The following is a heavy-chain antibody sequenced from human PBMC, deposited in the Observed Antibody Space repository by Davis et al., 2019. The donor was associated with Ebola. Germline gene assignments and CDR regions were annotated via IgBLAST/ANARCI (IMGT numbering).Heavy chain of an antibody. CDR2: IIPIFGTA. CDR3: ARGLWFRELSVDY. Sequence: SVKVSCKASGGTFSSYAISWVRQAPGQGLEWMGGIIPIFGTANYAQKLQGRVTMTTDTSTSTAYMELRSLRSDDTAVYYCARGLWFRELSVDYWGQGTLVTVSS. V-gene: IGHV1-69*05. D-gene: IGHD3-10*01. J-gene: IGHJ4*02. CDR1: GGTFSSYA.